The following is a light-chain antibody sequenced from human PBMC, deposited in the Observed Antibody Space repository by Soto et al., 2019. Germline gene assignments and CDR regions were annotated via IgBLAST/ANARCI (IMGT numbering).Light chain of an antibody. CDR1: QSIGNY. CDR2: GAS. V-gene: IGKV3-20*01. CDR3: QQYGSSRWT. J-gene: IGKJ1*01. Sequence: EIVLTQSPATLSLYTGERATLSCRASQSIGNYLAWHQQKPGQAPRLLIYGASSRATGIPDRFSGSGSGTDFTLTISRLEPEDFAVYYCQQYGSSRWTFGQGTKVDIK.